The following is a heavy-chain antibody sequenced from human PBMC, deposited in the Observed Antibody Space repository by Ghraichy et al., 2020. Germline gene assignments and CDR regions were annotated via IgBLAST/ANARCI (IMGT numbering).Heavy chain of an antibody. CDR3: AKSWNPWLGHYAGMDV. D-gene: IGHD3-16*01. CDR2: ISYDGNDK. Sequence: GGSLRLSCAASGFNFSNFGMHWVRQAPGRGLEWVAIISYDGNDKFHVDSVKGRFTISRDNSKNTLYLQMNSLRPEDTAVYHCAKSWNPWLGHYAGMDVWGQGTTVTVSS. J-gene: IGHJ6*02. CDR1: GFNFSNFG. V-gene: IGHV3-30*18.